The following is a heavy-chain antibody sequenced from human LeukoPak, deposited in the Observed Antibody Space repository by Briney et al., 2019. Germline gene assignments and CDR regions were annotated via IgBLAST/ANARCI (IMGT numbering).Heavy chain of an antibody. CDR1: GGSFSGYY. V-gene: IGHV4-34*01. Sequence: SETLSLTCAVYGGSFSGYYWSWVRQPPGKGLEWIGEINHSGSTNYNPSLKSRVTISVDTSKNQFSLKLNSVTAADTAVYYCARLTYYDFWSGYDEVDYWGQGTLVTVSS. CDR2: INHSGST. CDR3: ARLTYYDFWSGYDEVDY. J-gene: IGHJ4*02. D-gene: IGHD3-3*01.